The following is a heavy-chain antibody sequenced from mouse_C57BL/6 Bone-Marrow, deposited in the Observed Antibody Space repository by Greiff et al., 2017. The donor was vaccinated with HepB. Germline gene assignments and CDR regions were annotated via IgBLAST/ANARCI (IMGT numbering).Heavy chain of an antibody. CDR1: GFTFSDYY. J-gene: IGHJ4*01. Sequence: EVKLQESGGGLVQPGGSLKLSCAASGFTFSDYYMYWVRQTPEKRLEWVAYISNGGGSTYYPDTVKGRFTISRDNAKNTLYLQMSRLKSEDTAMYYCARWDYGRDYWGQGTSVTVAS. CDR2: ISNGGGST. CDR3: ARWDYGRDY. V-gene: IGHV5-12*01.